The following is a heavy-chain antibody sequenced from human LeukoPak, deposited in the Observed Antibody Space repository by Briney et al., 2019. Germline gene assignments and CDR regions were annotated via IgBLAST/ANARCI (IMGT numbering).Heavy chain of an antibody. V-gene: IGHV1-2*02. D-gene: IGHD2-2*01. J-gene: IGHJ4*02. CDR2: INPNSGGT. Sequence: ASVKVSCKASGYTFTGYYMHWVRQAPGQGLEWMGWINPNSGGTNYAQKFQGRVTMTRDTSISTDYMELSRLRSDDTAVYYCARGGGYCSSTSCHLPYDWGQGTLVTVSS. CDR3: ARGGGYCSSTSCHLPYD. CDR1: GYTFTGYY.